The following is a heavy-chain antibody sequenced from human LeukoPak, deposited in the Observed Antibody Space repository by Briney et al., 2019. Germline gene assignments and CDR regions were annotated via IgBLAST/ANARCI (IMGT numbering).Heavy chain of an antibody. CDR3: AVSWIQLWYYAFDI. CDR1: EYTFTGYY. J-gene: IGHJ3*02. Sequence: ASVKVSCKASEYTFTGYYMHWVRQAPGQGLEWMGWINPNSGGTNYAQKFQGRVTMTRDTSISTAYMELSRLRSDDTAVYYCAVSWIQLWYYAFDIWGQGTMVTVSS. V-gene: IGHV1-2*02. CDR2: INPNSGGT. D-gene: IGHD5-18*01.